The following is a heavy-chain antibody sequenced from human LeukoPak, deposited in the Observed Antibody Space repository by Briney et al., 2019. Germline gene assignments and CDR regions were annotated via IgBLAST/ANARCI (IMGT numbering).Heavy chain of an antibody. CDR3: AKGLLITILGSLDY. D-gene: IGHD3-3*01. V-gene: IGHV3-23*01. Sequence: GGSLRLSCAASGLTFNNYAMSWVRQAPGKGLEWVSGITGSGRTTYYADSVKGRFTISRDNSKNSLYLQINSLRAEDTAVYYCAKGLLITILGSLDYWGQGTLVTVSS. CDR1: GLTFNNYA. CDR2: ITGSGRTT. J-gene: IGHJ4*02.